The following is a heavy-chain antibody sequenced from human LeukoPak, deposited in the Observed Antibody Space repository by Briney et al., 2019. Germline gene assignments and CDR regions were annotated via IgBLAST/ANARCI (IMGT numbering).Heavy chain of an antibody. V-gene: IGHV4-59*01. J-gene: IGHJ4*02. CDR1: GGSISTYY. Sequence: SETLSLTCTVSGGSISTYYWSWIRQPPGKGLEWIGYIYYTGSTNYNPSLRSRVTISVDTSKNQFSLELSSVTAADTAVYYCARVGFGNTPHPIDYWGQGTLVTVSS. D-gene: IGHD4-23*01. CDR2: IYYTGST. CDR3: ARVGFGNTPHPIDY.